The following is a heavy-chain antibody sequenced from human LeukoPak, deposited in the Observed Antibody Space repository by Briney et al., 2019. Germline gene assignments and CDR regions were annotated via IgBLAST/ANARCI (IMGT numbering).Heavy chain of an antibody. V-gene: IGHV4-59*11. D-gene: IGHD5-18*01. CDR1: GGSINNHI. Sequence: AETLSLTCSVSGGSINNHIWSWIRQPPGKGLEWIGYISYSGSANCNPSLKSRVTISVDTSKNQFSLKVTSVTAADTAVYYCARETAMVLDYWGQGTLVTVSS. CDR2: ISYSGSA. J-gene: IGHJ4*02. CDR3: ARETAMVLDY.